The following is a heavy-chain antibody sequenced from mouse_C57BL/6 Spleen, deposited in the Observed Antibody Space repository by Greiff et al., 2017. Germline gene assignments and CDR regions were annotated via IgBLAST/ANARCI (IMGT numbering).Heavy chain of an antibody. CDR3: ANGKGYFDV. D-gene: IGHD2-1*01. CDR2: ISSGSSTI. V-gene: IGHV5-17*01. J-gene: IGHJ1*03. Sequence: EVMLVESGGGLVKPGGSLKLSCAASGFTFSDYGMHWVRQAPEKGLEWVAYISSGSSTIYYADTVKGRFTISRDNAKNTPFLQMTSLRSEDTAMYYCANGKGYFDVWGTGTTVTVSS. CDR1: GFTFSDYG.